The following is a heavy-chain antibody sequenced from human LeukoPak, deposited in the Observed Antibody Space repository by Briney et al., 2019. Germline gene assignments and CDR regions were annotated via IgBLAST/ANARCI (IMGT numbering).Heavy chain of an antibody. Sequence: GGSLRLSCAASGFTFSSYGMHWVRQAPGKGLEWVAFIQYDGNNKYYADSVKGRFTISRDNSKNTLYLQMNSLRAEDTAVYYCAKVRSYQLPIDYWGQGTLVTVSS. CDR3: AKVRSYQLPIDY. D-gene: IGHD2-2*01. CDR1: GFTFSSYG. J-gene: IGHJ4*02. CDR2: IQYDGNNK. V-gene: IGHV3-30*02.